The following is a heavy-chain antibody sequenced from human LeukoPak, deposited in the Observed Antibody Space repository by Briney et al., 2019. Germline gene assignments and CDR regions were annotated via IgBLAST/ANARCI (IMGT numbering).Heavy chain of an antibody. D-gene: IGHD6-13*01. CDR1: GGSFSGYY. CDR2: INHSGST. J-gene: IGHJ4*02. V-gene: IGHV4-34*01. CDR3: ARSYTSSWRSPFDS. Sequence: SETLSLTCAVYGGSFSGYYWSWIRQPPGKGLEWIGEINHSGSTNYNPSLRSRVTISVDTSKNQFSLKLSSVTAADTAVYYCARSYTSSWRSPFDSWGKGTPVTVSA.